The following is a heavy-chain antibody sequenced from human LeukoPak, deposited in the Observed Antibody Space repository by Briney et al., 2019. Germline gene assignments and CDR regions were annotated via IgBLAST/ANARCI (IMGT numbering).Heavy chain of an antibody. CDR2: IYTSGST. D-gene: IGHD5-18*01. Sequence: PSETLSLTCTVSGGSISSYYWSWIRQPAGKGLEWIGRIYTSGSTNYNPSLKSRVTMSLDTSKSQFSLKLSSVTAADTAVYHCAREQRDTAMSRGLDYWGQGTLVTVSS. CDR1: GGSISSYY. J-gene: IGHJ4*02. CDR3: AREQRDTAMSRGLDY. V-gene: IGHV4-4*07.